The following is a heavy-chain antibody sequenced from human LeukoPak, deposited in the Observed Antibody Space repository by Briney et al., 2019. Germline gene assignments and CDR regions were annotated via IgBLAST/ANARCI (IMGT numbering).Heavy chain of an antibody. D-gene: IGHD2-2*01. CDR1: GFTFSSYW. CDR3: ARGGVVPAASPLYYYMNV. CDR2: INSDGSST. Sequence: GGSLRLSCAASGFTFSSYWMHWVRQAPGKGLVWVSRINSDGSSTSYADSVKGRFTISRDNSKNTLYLQMNSLRAEDTAVYYCARGGVVPAASPLYYYMNVWGKGTTVTVSS. J-gene: IGHJ6*03. V-gene: IGHV3-74*01.